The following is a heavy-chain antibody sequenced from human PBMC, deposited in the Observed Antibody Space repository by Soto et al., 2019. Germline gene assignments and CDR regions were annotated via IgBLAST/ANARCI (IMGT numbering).Heavy chain of an antibody. CDR3: ASKTSPNYYGSGSLGDWFDP. Sequence: QVQLQESGPGLVKPSQTLSLTCTVSGGSISSGGYYWSWIRQHPGKGLEWIGYIYYSGSTYYNPSLKSRVTISVDTSNNQCSLKLSSVTAADTAVYYCASKTSPNYYGSGSLGDWFDPWGQGTLVTVAS. V-gene: IGHV4-31*03. CDR1: GGSISSGGYY. CDR2: IYYSGST. J-gene: IGHJ5*02. D-gene: IGHD3-10*01.